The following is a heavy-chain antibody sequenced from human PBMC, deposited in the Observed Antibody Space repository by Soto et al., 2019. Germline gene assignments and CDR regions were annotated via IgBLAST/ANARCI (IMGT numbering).Heavy chain of an antibody. CDR3: AREGGYDSSGYYSYYYYGMDV. Sequence: ASVEVCCEASGGTFSSYAISWVRRARGQGLEWMGGIIPIFGTANYAQKFQGRVTMTTDTSTSTAYMELRSLRSDDTAVYYCAREGGYDSSGYYSYYYYGMDVWGQGTTVTVSS. CDR2: IIPIFGTA. J-gene: IGHJ6*02. V-gene: IGHV1-69*05. CDR1: GGTFSSYA. D-gene: IGHD3-22*01.